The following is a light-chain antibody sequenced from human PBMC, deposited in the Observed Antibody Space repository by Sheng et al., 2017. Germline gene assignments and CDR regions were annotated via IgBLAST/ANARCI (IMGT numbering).Light chain of an antibody. J-gene: IGLJ1*01. V-gene: IGLV2-8*01. Sequence: QSALTQPPSASGSPGQSVTISCTGTSSDVGGYNYVSWYQQHPGKAPKLMIYEVSKRPSGVPDRFSASRSGNTASLTVSGLQVEDEADYYCSSYAGSNNLVFGTGTKVTVL. CDR1: SSDVGGYNY. CDR2: EVS. CDR3: SSYAGSNNLV.